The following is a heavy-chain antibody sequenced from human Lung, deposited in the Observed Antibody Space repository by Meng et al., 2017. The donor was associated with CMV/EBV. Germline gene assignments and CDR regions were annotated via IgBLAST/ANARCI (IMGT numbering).Heavy chain of an antibody. D-gene: IGHD2-8*01. CDR2: IKSKPDGGTT. CDR3: ATEGYCADGVCSFLAFDF. CDR1: GFTFINVW. J-gene: IGHJ3*01. Sequence: ESXKISXVASGFTFINVWMSWVRQAPGKGLEWVGRIKSKPDGGTTDYAAPVKGRFSISRDDSLNTLYLEMNSLEPEDTAVYFCATEGYCADGVCSFLAFDFWGQGTKVTVSS. V-gene: IGHV3-15*01.